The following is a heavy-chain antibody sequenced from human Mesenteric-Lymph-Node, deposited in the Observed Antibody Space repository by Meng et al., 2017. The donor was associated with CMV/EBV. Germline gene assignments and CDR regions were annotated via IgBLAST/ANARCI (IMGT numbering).Heavy chain of an antibody. Sequence: SGFTFPNYAMSWVRQAPGKGLEWVSSISFTTNYIYYADSVRGRFTISRDNTKNSLYLQMDSLRAEDTAVYYCARDLYYGDPAAFDLWGQGTMVTVSS. V-gene: IGHV3-21*01. CDR3: ARDLYYGDPAAFDL. J-gene: IGHJ3*01. CDR2: ISFTTNYI. CDR1: GFTFPNYA. D-gene: IGHD4-17*01.